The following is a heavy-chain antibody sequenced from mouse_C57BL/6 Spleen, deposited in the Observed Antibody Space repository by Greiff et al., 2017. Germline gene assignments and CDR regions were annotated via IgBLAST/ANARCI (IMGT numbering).Heavy chain of an antibody. D-gene: IGHD2-1*01. CDR3: ARRRDGNYDAMDY. Sequence: VQLQQPGAELVRPGSSVKLSCKASGYTFTSYWMDWVKQRPGQGLEWIGNIYPSDSETHYNQKFKDKATLTVDKSSSTAYMQLSSLTSEDSAVYYCARRRDGNYDAMDYWGQGTSVTVSS. V-gene: IGHV1-61*01. CDR2: IYPSDSET. CDR1: GYTFTSYW. J-gene: IGHJ4*01.